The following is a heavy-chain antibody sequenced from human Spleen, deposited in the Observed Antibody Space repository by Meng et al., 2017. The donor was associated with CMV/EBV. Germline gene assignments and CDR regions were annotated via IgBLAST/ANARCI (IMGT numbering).Heavy chain of an antibody. V-gene: IGHV4-59*12. J-gene: IGHJ6*02. D-gene: IGHD3-3*01. Sequence: SETLSLTCTVSGGSISSYYWSWIRQPPGKGLEWIGYIYYSGSTNYNPSLKSRVPISVDTSKNQFSLKLNSVTAADTAVYYCARGVLRFLEWLLGHQGDYGMDVWGQGTTVTVSS. CDR1: GGSISSYY. CDR2: IYYSGST. CDR3: ARGVLRFLEWLLGHQGDYGMDV.